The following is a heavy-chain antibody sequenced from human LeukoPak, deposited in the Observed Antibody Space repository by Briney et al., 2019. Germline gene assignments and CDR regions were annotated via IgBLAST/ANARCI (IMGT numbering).Heavy chain of an antibody. Sequence: GGSLRLTCTGSGFIFSSYGLFWVRQAPGKGLEWVSAISSGGSYTYYADSVKGRFTISRDNALNSVSLQMNGLRAEDTAIYYCARDPEVPDYYSYMDVWGKGTTVTVSS. CDR2: ISSGGSYT. CDR1: GFIFSSYG. CDR3: ARDPEVPDYYSYMDV. J-gene: IGHJ6*03. V-gene: IGHV3-21*01.